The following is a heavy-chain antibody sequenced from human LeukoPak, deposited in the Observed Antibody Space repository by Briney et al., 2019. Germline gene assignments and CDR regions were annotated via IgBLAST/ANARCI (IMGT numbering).Heavy chain of an antibody. J-gene: IGHJ4*02. CDR1: GFIISDYW. Sequence: GGSLRLSCAASGFIISDYWMNWVRQVPGKGLEWVANIKEDGSVQDYVDSVRGRFTISRDNAKNSVYLQMNSLRVEDTAVYYCASRESSMARSHWGQGTLVIVSS. CDR3: ASRESSMARSH. V-gene: IGHV3-7*01. CDR2: IKEDGSVQ. D-gene: IGHD3-10*01.